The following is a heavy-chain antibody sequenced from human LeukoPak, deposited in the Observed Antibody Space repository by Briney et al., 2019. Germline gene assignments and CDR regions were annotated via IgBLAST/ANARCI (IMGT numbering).Heavy chain of an antibody. V-gene: IGHV3-30*02. Sequence: GGSLRLSCAASGFTFSSYGMHWVRQAPGKGLEWVAFIRYDGSNKYYADSVKGRFTISRDNSKNTLHLQMNSLRTEDTAVYYCAKDRHAPGRYCSSTICFPFDPWGQGTLVTVSS. D-gene: IGHD2-2*01. J-gene: IGHJ5*02. CDR3: AKDRHAPGRYCSSTICFPFDP. CDR2: IRYDGSNK. CDR1: GFTFSSYG.